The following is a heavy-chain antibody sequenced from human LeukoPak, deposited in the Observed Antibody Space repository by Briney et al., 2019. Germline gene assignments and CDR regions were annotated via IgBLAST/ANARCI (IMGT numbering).Heavy chain of an antibody. J-gene: IGHJ4*02. V-gene: IGHV3-21*05. CDR2: ISSTYDI. D-gene: IGHD3-9*01. CDR1: GFTFSSYS. CDR3: ARDFDWAFDY. Sequence: GGSLRLSCAASGFTFSSYSMNWVRQAPGKGLEWIAYISSTYDIHYADSAKGRFSISRDNAENSVSLQMNNLGAGDTAVYHCARDFDWAFDYWGLGTLVTVSS.